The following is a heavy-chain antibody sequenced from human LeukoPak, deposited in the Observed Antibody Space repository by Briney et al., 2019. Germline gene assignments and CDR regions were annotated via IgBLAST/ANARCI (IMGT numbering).Heavy chain of an antibody. V-gene: IGHV6-1*01. Sequence: SQTLSLTCAISGDSVSTNSAAWNWIRQSPSRGLEWLGRTFYRSKWYNDYAVSVKGRISINPDTSKNQVSLQLKSVTPEDTAVYYCARGGTGGPYNWFDPWGQGTLVTVSS. CDR1: GDSVSTNSAA. CDR3: ARGGTGGPYNWFDP. CDR2: TFYRSKWYN. D-gene: IGHD7-27*01. J-gene: IGHJ5*02.